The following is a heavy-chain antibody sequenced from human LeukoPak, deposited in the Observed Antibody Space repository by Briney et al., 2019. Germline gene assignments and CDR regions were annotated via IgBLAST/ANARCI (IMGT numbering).Heavy chain of an antibody. J-gene: IGHJ3*02. D-gene: IGHD2-15*01. CDR2: ISGSGGST. CDR1: GFIFDDHG. V-gene: IGHV3-23*01. Sequence: GGSLRLSCAASGFIFDDHGMNWVRQAPGKGLEWVSAISGSGGSTYYADSVKGRFTISRDNSKNTLYLQMNSLRAEDTAVYYCAKSRSVGMVVADAFDIWGQGTMVTVSS. CDR3: AKSRSVGMVVADAFDI.